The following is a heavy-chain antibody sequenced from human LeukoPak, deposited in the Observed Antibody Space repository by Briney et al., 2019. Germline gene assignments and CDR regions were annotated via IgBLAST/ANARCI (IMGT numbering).Heavy chain of an antibody. D-gene: IGHD3-22*01. J-gene: IGHJ4*02. V-gene: IGHV3-21*01. Sequence: GGSLRLSCAASGFTFSTYNMNWVRQAPGKGLEWVSSISSTTSYIYYADSVKGRFTISRDNARNSLYLHMNSLRPEDTAVYYCARANYYDISGYDYWGQGTLVTVSS. CDR2: ISSTTSYI. CDR3: ARANYYDISGYDY. CDR1: GFTFSTYN.